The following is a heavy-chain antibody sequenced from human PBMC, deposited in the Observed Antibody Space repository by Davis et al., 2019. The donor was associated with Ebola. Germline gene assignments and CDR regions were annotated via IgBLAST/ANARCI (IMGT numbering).Heavy chain of an antibody. J-gene: IGHJ5*02. Sequence: MPSETLSLTCTVSGGSISSSSYYWGWIRQPPGKGLEWIGSIYYSGSTYYNPSLKSRVTISVDTSKNQFYLKLSSVTAADTAVYYCARGLRFLEWLRPTTVETRFDPWGQGTLVTVSS. CDR3: ARGLRFLEWLRPTTVETRFDP. CDR1: GGSISSSSYY. CDR2: IYYSGST. D-gene: IGHD3-3*01. V-gene: IGHV4-39*07.